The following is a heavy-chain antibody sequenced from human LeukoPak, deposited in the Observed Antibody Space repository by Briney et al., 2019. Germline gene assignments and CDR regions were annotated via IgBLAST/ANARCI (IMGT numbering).Heavy chain of an antibody. CDR1: GGSISSSTFY. CDR2: IYTSGST. D-gene: IGHD3-9*01. CDR3: ARSRAYYDILTGYYFDY. V-gene: IGHV4-61*02. Sequence: SETLSLTCTVSGGSISSSTFYWGWIRQPPGKGLEWIGRIYTSGSTNYNPSLKSRVTISVDTSKNQFSLKLSSVTAADTAVYYCARSRAYYDILTGYYFDYWGQGTLVTVSS. J-gene: IGHJ4*02.